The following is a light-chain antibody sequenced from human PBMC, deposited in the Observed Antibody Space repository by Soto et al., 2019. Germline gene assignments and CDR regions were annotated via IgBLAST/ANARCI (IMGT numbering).Light chain of an antibody. CDR2: EGS. CDR1: SSDVGSYNL. J-gene: IGLJ7*01. Sequence: QSALTQPASASGSPGQSITISCTGTSSDVGSYNLVSWYQQHPGKAPKLMIYEGSKRPSGVSTRFSGSKSCNTASLTISGRHADDEAAYYCCSYSGSSTYAVFGGGTQLTVL. CDR3: CSYSGSSTYAV. V-gene: IGLV2-23*01.